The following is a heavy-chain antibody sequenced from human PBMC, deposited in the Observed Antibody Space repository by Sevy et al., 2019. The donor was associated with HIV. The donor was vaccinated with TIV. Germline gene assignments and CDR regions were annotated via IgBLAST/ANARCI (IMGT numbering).Heavy chain of an antibody. CDR2: ISGSGGST. D-gene: IGHD2-21*02. V-gene: IGHV3-23*01. CDR3: AKIDGGNFYYYYGMDD. J-gene: IGHJ6*02. CDR1: GFTFSSYA. Sequence: GGSLRLSCAASGFTFSSYAMSWVRQAPGKGLEWVSAISGSGGSTYYADSVKGRFTISRDNSKNTQYLQMNSLRAEDTAVYYCAKIDGGNFYYYYGMDDWGQGTTVTVSS.